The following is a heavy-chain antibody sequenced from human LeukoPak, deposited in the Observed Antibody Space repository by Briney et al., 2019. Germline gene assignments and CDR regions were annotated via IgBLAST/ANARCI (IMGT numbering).Heavy chain of an antibody. CDR3: ARWSDCGGDCHILDY. Sequence: SKTLSLTCTVSGGSISGYYWSWSRQAPGKGVEWIGNLYYNRGAWFKSSLKSRVTTSVDTSKNEFSLKLSSVTAADTAVYYCARWSDCGGDCHILDYWGQGILVTVSS. D-gene: IGHD2-21*02. CDR1: GGSISGYY. V-gene: IGHV4-59*01. J-gene: IGHJ4*02. CDR2: LYYNRGA.